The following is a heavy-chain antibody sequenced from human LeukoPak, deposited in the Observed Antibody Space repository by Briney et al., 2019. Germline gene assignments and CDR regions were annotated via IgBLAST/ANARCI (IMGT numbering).Heavy chain of an antibody. V-gene: IGHV6-1*01. CDR2: TYYRSRWYS. CDR3: ARDIRSASGWYRTPLDC. CDR1: GDSVSRIHYA. D-gene: IGHD6-19*01. Sequence: SQTLSLTCTISGDSVSRIHYAGNWVRQSPSRGLEWLGRTYYRSRWYSDYAVSVRGRITVNADTSKNQISLHLNSMTPEDTAVYYCARDIRSASGWYRTPLDCWGQGTLVTVSS. J-gene: IGHJ4*02.